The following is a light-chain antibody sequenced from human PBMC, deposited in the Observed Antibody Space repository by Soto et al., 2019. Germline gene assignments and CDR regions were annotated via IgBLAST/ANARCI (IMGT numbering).Light chain of an antibody. CDR1: QSVSSN. CDR3: QQYGSSPIT. V-gene: IGKV3D-15*01. Sequence: EIVMTQSPATLSVSPGERATLSCRASQSVSSNLAWYQKKHGQTPRLLIYDASNRAAGIPARFSGSGSGTDLTITISSLEPEDFEVDYCQQYGSSPITFGQGTRLEIK. J-gene: IGKJ5*01. CDR2: DAS.